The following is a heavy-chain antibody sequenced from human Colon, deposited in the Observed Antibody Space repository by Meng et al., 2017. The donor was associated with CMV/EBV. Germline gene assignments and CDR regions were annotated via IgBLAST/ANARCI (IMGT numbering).Heavy chain of an antibody. CDR2: IAAITSSSDYI. J-gene: IGHJ4*02. CDR3: ARGRFFDH. V-gene: IGHV3-21*01. CDR1: GYTFSSYD. Sequence: GSLRLSCVASGYTFSSYDMNWVRQAPGKGLEWVSTIAAITSSSDYISYGDSVKGRFTISRDNAKSSLFLQLDSLRAEDTAVYYCARGRFFDHWGQGTLVTVSS. D-gene: IGHD5-24*01.